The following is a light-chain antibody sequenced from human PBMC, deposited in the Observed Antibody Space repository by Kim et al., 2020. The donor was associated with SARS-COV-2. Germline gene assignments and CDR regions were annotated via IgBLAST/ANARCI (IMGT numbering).Light chain of an antibody. Sequence: EIVLTQSPGTLSLSPGERATLSCRASQSVRSSYLAWYQQKPGQAPRLLIYGASNRATDIPDRFSGSGSGTDFTLTISRLEPEDFAVYYCHQYGSSPRTFGQGTKVDIK. V-gene: IGKV3-20*01. CDR3: HQYGSSPRT. CDR1: QSVRSSY. CDR2: GAS. J-gene: IGKJ1*01.